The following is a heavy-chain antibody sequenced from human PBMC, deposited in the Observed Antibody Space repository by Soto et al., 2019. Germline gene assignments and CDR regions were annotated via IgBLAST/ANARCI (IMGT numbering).Heavy chain of an antibody. CDR1: GYTLTELS. D-gene: IGHD6-13*01. J-gene: IGHJ4*02. V-gene: IGHV1-24*01. CDR2: FDPEDGET. Sequence: ASVKVSCKVSGYTLTELSMHWVRQAPGKGLEWMGGFDPEDGETIYAQKFQGRVTMTEDTSTDTAYMELSSLRSEDTAVYYCATPHPLYSSSWYRFDYWGQGTLVTVSS. CDR3: ATPHPLYSSSWYRFDY.